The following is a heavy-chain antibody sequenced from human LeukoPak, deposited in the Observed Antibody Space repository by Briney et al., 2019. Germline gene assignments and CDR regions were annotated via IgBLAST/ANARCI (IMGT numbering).Heavy chain of an antibody. J-gene: IGHJ6*02. CDR1: GFTFSSYS. Sequence: GGSLRLSCAASGFTFSSYSMNWVHQAPGKGLEWVSSISSSSSYIYYADSVKGRFTISRDNAKNSLYLQMNSLRAEDTAVYYCARAGELWPRDGMDVWGQGTTVTVSS. V-gene: IGHV3-21*01. CDR3: ARAGELWPRDGMDV. CDR2: ISSSSSYI. D-gene: IGHD1-7*01.